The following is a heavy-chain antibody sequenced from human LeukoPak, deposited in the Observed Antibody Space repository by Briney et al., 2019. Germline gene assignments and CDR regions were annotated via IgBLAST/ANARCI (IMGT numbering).Heavy chain of an antibody. V-gene: IGHV3-7*01. CDR2: IKQDGSEK. Sequence: GGSLRLSCAASGFTFSSYWMSWVRQAPGKGLEWVANIKQDGSEKYYVDSVKGRFTISRDNAKNTLYLQMNSLRAEDTAVYYCAKDAGYYDSSGSTLDYWGQGTLVTVSS. CDR3: AKDAGYYDSSGSTLDY. J-gene: IGHJ4*02. CDR1: GFTFSSYW. D-gene: IGHD3-22*01.